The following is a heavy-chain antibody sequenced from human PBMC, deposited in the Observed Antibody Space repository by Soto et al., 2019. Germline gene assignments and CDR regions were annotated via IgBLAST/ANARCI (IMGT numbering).Heavy chain of an antibody. D-gene: IGHD2-21*01. CDR1: GFTFSTFG. V-gene: IGHV3-48*01. Sequence: EVHLEESGGGLVQPGGSLRLSCATSGFTFSTFGMNWVRQAPGKGLEWVSYISTSGSTIFSAESVKGRFTVSRDNDKNSLFLQLNSLRAEDTAVYYCARDQHIVVAGNLEPGLRYCYYWGQGNMVTVSS. CDR2: ISTSGSTI. CDR3: ARDQHIVVAGNLEPGLRYCYY. J-gene: IGHJ4*02.